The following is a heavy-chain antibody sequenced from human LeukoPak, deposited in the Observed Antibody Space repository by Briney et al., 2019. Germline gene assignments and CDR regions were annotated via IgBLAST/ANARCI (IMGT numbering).Heavy chain of an antibody. Sequence: GGSLRLSCAASGFTFSDYYMSWIRQAPGKGLEWVSYISSSGSTIYYADSVKGRFTISRDNAKNSLYLQMNSLRAEDTAVYYCARAWGLAAAAKKKYYYYYGMDVWGQGTTVTVSS. J-gene: IGHJ6*02. V-gene: IGHV3-11*01. CDR1: GFTFSDYY. CDR2: ISSSGSTI. CDR3: ARAWGLAAAAKKKYYYYYGMDV. D-gene: IGHD6-13*01.